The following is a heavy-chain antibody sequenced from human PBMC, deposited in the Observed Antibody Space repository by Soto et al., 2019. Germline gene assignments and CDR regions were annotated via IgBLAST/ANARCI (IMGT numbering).Heavy chain of an antibody. Sequence: ASVKVSCKASGGTFSSYAISWVRQAPGQGLEWMGGIIPIFGTANYAQKFQGRVTITADESTSTAYMELSSLGSEDTAVYYCAREGYCSSTSCYELFGYYYYGMDVWGQGTTVTVSS. CDR1: GGTFSSYA. D-gene: IGHD2-2*01. CDR3: AREGYCSSTSCYELFGYYYYGMDV. V-gene: IGHV1-69*13. CDR2: IIPIFGTA. J-gene: IGHJ6*02.